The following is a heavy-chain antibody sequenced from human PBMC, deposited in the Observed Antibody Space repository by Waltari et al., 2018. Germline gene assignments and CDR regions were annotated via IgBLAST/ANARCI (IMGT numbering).Heavy chain of an antibody. CDR1: GFTFSIYW. CDR2: RKQDGGEK. Sequence: EVQLVESGGGLVQPGGSLRLSCAASGFTFSIYWMSWVRQAPGKGLEGVANRKQDGGEKYYVDSVKGRFTISRDNAKNSLYLQMNSRRAEDAAVYYCARELLPYSVGSYYFDYWGQGTLVTVSS. J-gene: IGHJ4*02. CDR3: ARELLPYSVGSYYFDY. V-gene: IGHV3-7*01. D-gene: IGHD5-18*01.